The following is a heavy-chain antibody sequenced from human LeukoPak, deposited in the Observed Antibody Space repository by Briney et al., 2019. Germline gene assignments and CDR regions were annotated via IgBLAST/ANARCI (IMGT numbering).Heavy chain of an antibody. Sequence: GGSLRLSCAASGFTFDDYAMHWVRQAPGKGLEWVSGISWNSGSIGYADSVKGRFTISRDNAKNSLYLQMNSLRAEDTALYYCAKDGGMGRGVIGYYGMDVWGQGTTVTVSS. J-gene: IGHJ6*02. CDR3: AKDGGMGRGVIGYYGMDV. V-gene: IGHV3-9*01. CDR1: GFTFDDYA. D-gene: IGHD3-10*01. CDR2: ISWNSGSI.